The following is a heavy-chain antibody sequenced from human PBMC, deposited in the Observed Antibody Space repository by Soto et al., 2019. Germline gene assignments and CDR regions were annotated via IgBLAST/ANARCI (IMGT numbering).Heavy chain of an antibody. Sequence: ASVKASCKASGGTFSSYAISWVRQAPGQGLEWMGGIIPIFGTANYAQKFQGRVTITADESTSTAYMELSSLRSEDTAVYYCASDSNTVTTRSFDYWGQGTLVTVSS. D-gene: IGHD4-17*01. CDR2: IIPIFGTA. J-gene: IGHJ4*02. CDR3: ASDSNTVTTRSFDY. V-gene: IGHV1-69*13. CDR1: GGTFSSYA.